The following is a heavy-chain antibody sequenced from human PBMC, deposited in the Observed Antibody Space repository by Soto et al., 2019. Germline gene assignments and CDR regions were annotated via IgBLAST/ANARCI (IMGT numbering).Heavy chain of an antibody. CDR1: GYTFTSYD. CDR3: ARGLELVRGVYRGVVGY. D-gene: IGHD6-13*01. Sequence: GASVKVSCKASGYTFTSYDINWVRQATGQGLEWMGWMNPNSGNTGYAQKFQGRVTMTRNTSISTAYMELSSLRSEDTAVYYCARGLELVRGVYRGVVGYWGQGTLVTVSS. J-gene: IGHJ4*02. V-gene: IGHV1-8*01. CDR2: MNPNSGNT.